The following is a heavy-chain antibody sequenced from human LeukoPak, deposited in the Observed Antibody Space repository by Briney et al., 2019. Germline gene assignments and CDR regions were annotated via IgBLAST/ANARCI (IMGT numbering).Heavy chain of an antibody. CDR2: MNPNSGNT. J-gene: IGHJ6*03. CDR1: GYTFTSYD. V-gene: IGHV1-8*03. D-gene: IGHD3-10*01. CDR3: ARGVWAPITMVRGVLHYYMDV. Sequence: GASVKVSCKASGYTFTSYDINWVRQATGQGLEWMGWMNPNSGNTGYAQKFQGRVTITRNTSISTAYMELSSLRSEDTAVYYCARGVWAPITMVRGVLHYYMDVWGKGTTVTVSS.